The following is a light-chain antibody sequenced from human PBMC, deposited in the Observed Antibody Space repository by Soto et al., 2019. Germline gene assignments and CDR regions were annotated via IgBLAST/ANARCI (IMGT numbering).Light chain of an antibody. V-gene: IGKV1-9*01. J-gene: IGKJ5*01. CDR1: QGISSY. CDR3: QQLNSYPIT. Sequence: DVQMTQFPSSLSASVGDRVTITCGASQGISSYLAWYQPKPGKATKLLIYAASTLQSGVPSRFSGSGSGTDFTLTISSLQPEDWATYYCQQLNSYPITFGQGTRLEIK. CDR2: AAS.